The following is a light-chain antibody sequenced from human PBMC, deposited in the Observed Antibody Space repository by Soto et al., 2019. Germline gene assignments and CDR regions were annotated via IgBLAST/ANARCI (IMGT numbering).Light chain of an antibody. CDR1: QSVSSSY. CDR3: QQYGSSPPWT. Sequence: EIVLTQSPGTLSLSPGERATLSCRASQSVSSSYLAWYQQKPGQAPRLLIYGASSRATCIPDRFSGSGSWTEFTLTISRLEPEDFAVYYCQQYGSSPPWTFGQGTKVEIK. CDR2: GAS. V-gene: IGKV3-20*01. J-gene: IGKJ1*01.